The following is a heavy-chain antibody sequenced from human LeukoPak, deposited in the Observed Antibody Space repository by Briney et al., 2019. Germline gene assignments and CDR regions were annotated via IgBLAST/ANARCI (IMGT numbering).Heavy chain of an antibody. J-gene: IGHJ4*02. V-gene: IGHV3-23*01. CDR1: GFTFGSYA. CDR3: VLFLRYVDY. CDR2: ISGSGGTT. Sequence: GGSLRLSCAASGFTFGSYAMSWVRQAPGKGLEWVSTISGSGGTTYYTDSVRGRFTISRDNSNNTLFLQMNSLRAEDTAVYYCVLFLRYVDYWGQGTLVTVSS. D-gene: IGHD2-21*01.